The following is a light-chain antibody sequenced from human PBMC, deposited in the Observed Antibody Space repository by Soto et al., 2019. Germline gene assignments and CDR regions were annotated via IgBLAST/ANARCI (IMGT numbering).Light chain of an antibody. CDR1: QSLVYSDGNTY. CDR3: MQCTLWPWT. V-gene: IGKV2-30*01. Sequence: DVVMTQSPLSLPVTLGQPDSISCRASQSLVYSDGNTYRNWFQPRPGPSPRRPIYKVSNRDSGVQDRFSGSGSGTDFTLKISRVEAEAVGVYYCMQCTLWPWTGGQGTEVEIK. CDR2: KVS. J-gene: IGKJ1*01.